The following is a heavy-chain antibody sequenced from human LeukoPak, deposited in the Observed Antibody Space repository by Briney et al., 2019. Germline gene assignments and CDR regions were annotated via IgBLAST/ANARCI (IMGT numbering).Heavy chain of an antibody. D-gene: IGHD6-19*01. CDR3: ASYSGYNSGWYWAY. CDR1: GGSISSSSYY. Sequence: KSSETLSLTCTVSGGSISSSSYYWGWIRQPPGKGLEWIGSIYYSGSTYYNPSLKSRVTISVDTSKNQFSLKLTSVTAADTAVYYCASYSGYNSGWYWAYWGQGTLVTVSS. J-gene: IGHJ4*02. V-gene: IGHV4-39*01. CDR2: IYYSGST.